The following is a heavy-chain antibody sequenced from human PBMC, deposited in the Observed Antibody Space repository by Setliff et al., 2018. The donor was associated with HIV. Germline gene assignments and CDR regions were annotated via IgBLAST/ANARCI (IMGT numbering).Heavy chain of an antibody. CDR1: GRSFSGYY. J-gene: IGHJ4*02. V-gene: IGHV4-34*01. Sequence: SETLSLTCAVYGRSFSGYYWNWIRQSPGKGLEWIGEINHSGGTNYNPSLKSRVTMSIDTSKNQFSLNVSSVTAADTAVYYCARLWFGESHWGQGTLVTVSS. CDR2: INHSGGT. CDR3: ARLWFGESH. D-gene: IGHD3-10*01.